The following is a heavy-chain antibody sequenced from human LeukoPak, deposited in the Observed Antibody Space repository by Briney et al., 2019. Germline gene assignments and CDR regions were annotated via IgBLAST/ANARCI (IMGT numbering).Heavy chain of an antibody. V-gene: IGHV3-30-3*02. CDR2: ISYDGSNK. Sequence: GGSLRLSCAASGFTFSSYAMHWVRQAPGKGLEWVAVISYDGSNKYYADSVKGRFTISRDNSKNTLYLQMNSLRAEDTAVYYCAKSGKTSIAARFFDYWGQGTLVTVSS. J-gene: IGHJ4*02. D-gene: IGHD6-6*01. CDR1: GFTFSSYA. CDR3: AKSGKTSIAARFFDY.